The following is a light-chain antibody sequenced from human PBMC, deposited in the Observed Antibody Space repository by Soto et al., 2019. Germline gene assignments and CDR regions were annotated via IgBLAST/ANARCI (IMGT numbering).Light chain of an antibody. CDR2: EVS. Sequence: QSASVSGSPGQSITISCTGTTSDVGGYNYVSWYQQHPGKAPKLMIYEVSNRPSGVSNRFSGSKSGNTASLTISGLQAEDEADYYCSSYTSSLVVFGGGTKLTVL. V-gene: IGLV2-14*01. J-gene: IGLJ2*01. CDR3: SSYTSSLVV. CDR1: TSDVGGYNY.